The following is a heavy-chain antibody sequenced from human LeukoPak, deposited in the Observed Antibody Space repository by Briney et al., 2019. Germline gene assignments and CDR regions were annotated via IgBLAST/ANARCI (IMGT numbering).Heavy chain of an antibody. D-gene: IGHD5-12*01. V-gene: IGHV3-30-3*02. CDR1: GFTFSSYA. Sequence: GGSLRLSCAASGFTFSSYATHWVRQAPGKGLEWVAVISYDGSNKYYADSVKGRFTISRDNSKNTLYLQMNSLRAEDTAVYYCAKSAYRGPDAFDIWGQGTMVTVSS. CDR3: AKSAYRGPDAFDI. J-gene: IGHJ3*02. CDR2: ISYDGSNK.